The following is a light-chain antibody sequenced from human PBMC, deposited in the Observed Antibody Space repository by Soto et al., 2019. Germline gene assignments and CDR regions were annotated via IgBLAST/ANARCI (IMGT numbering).Light chain of an antibody. V-gene: IGKV1-39*01. Sequence: DIQMTQSPSSLSASVGDRVIITCRASQSIRKYLNWYQHKPGKVPTLLIYAASSLQSGVPSRFSGSGSGTEFTLTIRSLQPEDFATYYCHQSFRSPITFGQGPRLEIK. CDR2: AAS. CDR1: QSIRKY. CDR3: HQSFRSPIT. J-gene: IGKJ5*01.